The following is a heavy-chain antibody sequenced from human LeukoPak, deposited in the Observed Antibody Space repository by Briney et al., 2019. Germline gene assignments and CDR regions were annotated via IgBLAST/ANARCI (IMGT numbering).Heavy chain of an antibody. Sequence: ASVKVSCKASGYTFTNYAFHWVRQAPGQRLEWLGWINAGNDDTKYSQKFQGRVTITRDTSASTAYMELSSLRSEDTAVYYCARVKTTAHPHDAFDIWGQGTMVTVSS. CDR3: ARVKTTAHPHDAFDI. CDR2: INAGNDDT. CDR1: GYTFTNYA. D-gene: IGHD4-17*01. V-gene: IGHV1-3*01. J-gene: IGHJ3*02.